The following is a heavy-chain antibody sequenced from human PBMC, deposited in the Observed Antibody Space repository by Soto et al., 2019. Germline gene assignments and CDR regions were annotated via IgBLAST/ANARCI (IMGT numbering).Heavy chain of an antibody. CDR1: GGSISGGTYY. V-gene: IGHV4-31*03. J-gene: IGHJ6*02. D-gene: IGHD2-21*01. CDR3: ARGDWPTQMDV. Sequence: QVQLQESGPELVKPSQTLSLTCTVSGGSISGGTYYWSWIRQPPGQGLEWIGYIYFSGSTDYNPSLKSRVIISVDTSKNQFSLRLSSVTAADTAVYYCARGDWPTQMDVWGQGTTVTVSS. CDR2: IYFSGST.